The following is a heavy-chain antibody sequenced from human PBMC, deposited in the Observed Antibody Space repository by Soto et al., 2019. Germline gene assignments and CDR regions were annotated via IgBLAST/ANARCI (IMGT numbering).Heavy chain of an antibody. V-gene: IGHV4-39*01. CDR3: ASSQRGSYFDY. CDR2: VFYSGST. D-gene: IGHD5-12*01. Sequence: PSETLSLTCTVSGGSISSSSYYWGWIRQPPGKGLEWIGNVFYSGSTYYNPSLKSRVTMSVDTSKNQFSLKLSSLTAADTAVYYCASSQRGSYFDYWGQGTLVTVSS. CDR1: GGSISSSSYY. J-gene: IGHJ4*02.